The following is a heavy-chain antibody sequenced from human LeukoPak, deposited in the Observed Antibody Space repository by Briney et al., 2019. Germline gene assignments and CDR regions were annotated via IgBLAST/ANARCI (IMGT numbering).Heavy chain of an antibody. Sequence: ASVKVSCKASGGTFSSYAISWVRQAPGQGLEWMGGIIPIFGTANYAQKFQGRVTITADESTSTAYMELSSLRSEDTAVYYCARDRTPREYYYDSSGEYYFDYWGQGTLVTVSS. CDR1: GGTFSSYA. CDR2: IIPIFGTA. J-gene: IGHJ4*02. CDR3: ARDRTPREYYYDSSGEYYFDY. D-gene: IGHD3-22*01. V-gene: IGHV1-69*13.